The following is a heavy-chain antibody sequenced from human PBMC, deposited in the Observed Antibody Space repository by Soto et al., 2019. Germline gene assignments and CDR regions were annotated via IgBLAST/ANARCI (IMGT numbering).Heavy chain of an antibody. Sequence: QVQLVQSGAEVKKPGASVKVSCKASGYTFTSSGISWVRQAPGQGLEWMGWISAYNGNKNYGPKLQGRVTMTTNTSTSTANMELRSLRSDGTAVYYCARDLLLHDSSGYYFNWGQGTLVTVSS. D-gene: IGHD3-22*01. CDR2: ISAYNGNK. CDR3: ARDLLLHDSSGYYFN. V-gene: IGHV1-18*01. J-gene: IGHJ4*02. CDR1: GYTFTSSG.